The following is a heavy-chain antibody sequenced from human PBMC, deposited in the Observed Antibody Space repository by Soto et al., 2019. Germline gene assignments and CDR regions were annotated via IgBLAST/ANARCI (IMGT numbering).Heavy chain of an antibody. Sequence: SVKVSFKASGATFSGYAINWVRQAPGQGLEWLGRIVPIFETLNYAQKLQGRVAITADESTTTVYMELTNLTFEDSAVYYCVVMGNVAVSNPRSFDYWGQGTLVTVS. V-gene: IGHV1-69*13. D-gene: IGHD6-19*01. CDR2: IVPIFETL. CDR3: VVMGNVAVSNPRSFDY. CDR1: GATFSGYA. J-gene: IGHJ4*02.